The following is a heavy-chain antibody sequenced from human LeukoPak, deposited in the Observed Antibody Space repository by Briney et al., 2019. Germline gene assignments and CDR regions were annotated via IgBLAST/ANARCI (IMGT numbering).Heavy chain of an antibody. D-gene: IGHD3-16*02. CDR2: IYYSGST. V-gene: IGHV4-31*03. CDR3: ARDRKKPFATRPNYVWGSYPSGWFDP. Sequence: SETLSLTCTVSGGSISSGGYSWSWIRQHPGKGLEWIGYIYYSGSTYYNPSLKSRVTISVDTSKYQFSLKLSSVTAADTAVYYCARDRKKPFATRPNYVWGSYPSGWFDPWGQGTLVTVSS. CDR1: GGSISSGGYS. J-gene: IGHJ5*02.